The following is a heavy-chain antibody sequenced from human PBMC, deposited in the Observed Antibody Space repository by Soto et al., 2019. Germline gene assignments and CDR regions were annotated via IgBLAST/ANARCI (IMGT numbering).Heavy chain of an antibody. J-gene: IGHJ5*02. CDR1: GDTFTSYY. CDR2: INPHGGST. CDR3: ARSSGGNFGIIIEGSNWFDP. D-gene: IGHD3-3*01. V-gene: IGHV1-46*01. Sequence: QVRLVQSGAEVRRPGASVKVSCKAPGDTFTSYYLNWVRQAPGQGLEWMGVINPHGGSTKYAQKFHGRVTMTRDTSMSTVYMELRSLRSDDTAIYYCARSSGGNFGIIIEGSNWFDPWGQGTLVTVSS.